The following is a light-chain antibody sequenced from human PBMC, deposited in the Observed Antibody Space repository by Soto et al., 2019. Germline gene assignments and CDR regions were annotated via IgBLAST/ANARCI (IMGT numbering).Light chain of an antibody. CDR3: QQSYNTPPSLT. CDR1: QSIGFF. J-gene: IGKJ1*01. Sequence: DIQMTQSPSSLSASVGDRVTITCRASQSIGFFLNWYQQKPGKAPKLLIYSASNLQSGVPSRFSASGSGTDFTLTISSLQPEDFATYYCQQSYNTPPSLTFGQGTKVEIE. V-gene: IGKV1-39*01. CDR2: SAS.